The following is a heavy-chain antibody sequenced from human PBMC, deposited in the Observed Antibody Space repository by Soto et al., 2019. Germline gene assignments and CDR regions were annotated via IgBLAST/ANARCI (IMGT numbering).Heavy chain of an antibody. J-gene: IGHJ4*02. CDR1: RFTFSSYA. Sequence: EVQLLESGGGLVQPGGSLVLSCAASRFTFSSYAMSWVRQAPGKGLEWVSSISGGGNDAYYADSVKGRFTISRDNSQNPLYLQMSRLRADDTAVYYCARRLFLASPDTAPFDYWGQGARVTVSS. V-gene: IGHV3-23*01. CDR3: ARRLFLASPDTAPFDY. CDR2: ISGGGNDA. D-gene: IGHD3-3*02.